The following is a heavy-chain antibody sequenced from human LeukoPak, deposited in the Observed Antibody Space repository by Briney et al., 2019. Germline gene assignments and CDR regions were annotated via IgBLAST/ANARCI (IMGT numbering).Heavy chain of an antibody. CDR3: ARPGIAAAGTLMAFDI. J-gene: IGHJ3*02. Sequence: SETLSLTCTVSGDSISDYYWSWIRQPPGKGPEWIGYIYYSGSTNYNPSLKSRVTISVDTSKNQFSLKLSSVTAADTAVYYCARPGIAAAGTLMAFDIWGQGTMVTVSS. D-gene: IGHD6-13*01. V-gene: IGHV4-59*01. CDR2: IYYSGST. CDR1: GDSISDYY.